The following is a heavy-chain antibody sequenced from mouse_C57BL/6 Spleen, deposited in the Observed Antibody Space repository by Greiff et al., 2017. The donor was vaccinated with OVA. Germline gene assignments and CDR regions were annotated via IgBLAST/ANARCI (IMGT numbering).Heavy chain of an antibody. V-gene: IGHV1-64*01. J-gene: IGHJ3*01. CDR2: IHPNSGST. CDR3: ARDETETFAY. Sequence: VQLQQPGAELVKPGASVKLSCKASGYTFTSYWMHWVKQRPGQGLEWIGMIHPNSGSTNYNEKFKSKATLTVDKSSSKAYMQLSSLTSEDSAVYYCARDETETFAYWGQGTLVTVSA. CDR1: GYTFTSYW.